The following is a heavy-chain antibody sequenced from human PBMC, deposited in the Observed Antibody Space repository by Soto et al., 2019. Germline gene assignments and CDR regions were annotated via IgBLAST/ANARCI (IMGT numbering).Heavy chain of an antibody. CDR1: GVSLTNSY. J-gene: IGHJ4*02. Sequence: QVQLQESGPGLVKPSETMSLTCTVSGVSLTNSYYSWARQPPGKGLEWIGHSWTSGSTNFNPSLRRRVTLSVETSKSQVSLQLSAVTATDPAVYYCAKGGGSYTTGWYNEYWGQATVVTVSS. D-gene: IGHD6-19*01. V-gene: IGHV4-4*08. CDR3: AKGGGSYTTGWYNEY. CDR2: SWTSGST.